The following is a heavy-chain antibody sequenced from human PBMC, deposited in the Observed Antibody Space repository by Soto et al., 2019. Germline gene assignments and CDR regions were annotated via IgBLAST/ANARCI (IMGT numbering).Heavy chain of an antibody. V-gene: IGHV4-30-4*01. CDR3: ASMGTPATGLYYFDY. D-gene: IGHD1-7*01. CDR2: ISYGGST. CDR1: GGSISSGNYY. J-gene: IGHJ4*02. Sequence: SETLSLTCTVSGGSISSGNYYWSWIRQPPGKGLEWIGFISYGGSTYYSASLKSRFTISVDTSKNQFSLNLSFVTAADTAVYYCASMGTPATGLYYFDYWGQGTLVTVSS.